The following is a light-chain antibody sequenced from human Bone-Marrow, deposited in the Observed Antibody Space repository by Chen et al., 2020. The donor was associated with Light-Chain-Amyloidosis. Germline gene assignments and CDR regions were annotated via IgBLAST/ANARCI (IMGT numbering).Light chain of an antibody. CDR3: YTTDRSGNPRV. CDR2: EDS. J-gene: IGLJ3*02. V-gene: IGLV3-10*01. CDR1: ALPKKY. Sequence: SDELTQPPSVSVSPGQTARITCSGDALPKKYAYWYQQKSGHAPVLVIYEDSKRPSGIPERFSGSSSGTMATLTSRGAQVEDEADYYCYTTDRSGNPRVFGGGSKLTVL.